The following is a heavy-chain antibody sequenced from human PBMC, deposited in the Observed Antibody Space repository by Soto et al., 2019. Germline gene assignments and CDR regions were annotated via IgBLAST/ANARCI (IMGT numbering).Heavy chain of an antibody. CDR1: GFTFSSYG. D-gene: IGHD5-18*01. J-gene: IGHJ4*02. Sequence: GSLRLSCAASGFTFSSYGMHWVRQAPGKGLEWVAVIWYDGSNKYYADSVKGRFTISRDNSKNTLYLQMNSLRAEDTAVYYWARDQRRGYNYGFDYWGQGTLVTVSS. V-gene: IGHV3-33*01. CDR2: IWYDGSNK. CDR3: ARDQRRGYNYGFDY.